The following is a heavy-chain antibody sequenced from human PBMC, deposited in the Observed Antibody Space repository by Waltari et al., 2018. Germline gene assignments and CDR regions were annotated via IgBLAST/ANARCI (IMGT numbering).Heavy chain of an antibody. CDR2: IYRGGSI. D-gene: IGHD5-12*01. CDR1: FTFSNYA. V-gene: IGHV3-23*03. CDR3: AKAPSGYDPYVDY. J-gene: IGHJ4*02. Sequence: FTFSNYAMNCVRQAPGKGLEWVSVIYRGGSIYYADSVKGRFTISRDNSNNTLYVQMNSLRVEDTAVYYCAKAPSGYDPYVDYWGQGTLVTVSS.